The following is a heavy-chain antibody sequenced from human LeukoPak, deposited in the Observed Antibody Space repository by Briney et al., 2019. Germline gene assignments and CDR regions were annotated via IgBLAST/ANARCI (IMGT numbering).Heavy chain of an antibody. CDR2: ISSSGSTI. J-gene: IGHJ4*02. CDR1: GFTFSSYE. Sequence: GGSLRLSCAASGFTFSSYEMNWVRQAPGKGLEWVSYISSSGSTIYYADSVKGRFTISRDNAKNSLYLQMNSLRAEDTAVYYCARGNERTMVYDYWGQGTLGTVSS. V-gene: IGHV3-48*03. D-gene: IGHD3-10*01. CDR3: ARGNERTMVYDY.